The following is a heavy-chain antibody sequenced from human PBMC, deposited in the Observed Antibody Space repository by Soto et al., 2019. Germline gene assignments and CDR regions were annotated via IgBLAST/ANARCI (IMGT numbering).Heavy chain of an antibody. J-gene: IGHJ4*02. CDR3: AKGPPDTRNGWDYLLEN. Sequence: EVQLLESGGGLVQPGGSLRLSCAASGFTFSSYAMSWVRQAPGKGLEWVSAISGSAGSTYYADSVKGRFTISSDNSKNTMYLQMSSLRAEDTAVHYCAKGPPDTRNGWDYLLENWGQGTLVTVSS. D-gene: IGHD3-3*01. CDR2: ISGSAGST. CDR1: GFTFSSYA. V-gene: IGHV3-23*01.